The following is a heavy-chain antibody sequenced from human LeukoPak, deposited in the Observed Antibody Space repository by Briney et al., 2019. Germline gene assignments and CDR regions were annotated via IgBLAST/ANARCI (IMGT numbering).Heavy chain of an antibody. Sequence: SETLSLTCTVSGGSISSYYWSWIRQPPGKGLEWIGYIYYSGSTNYNPSLKSRVTISVDTSKNQFSLKLSSVTAADTAVYYCARKYPDHWFDPWGQGTLVTVSS. J-gene: IGHJ5*02. D-gene: IGHD6-6*01. CDR3: ARKYPDHWFDP. CDR1: GGSISSYY. V-gene: IGHV4-59*01. CDR2: IYYSGST.